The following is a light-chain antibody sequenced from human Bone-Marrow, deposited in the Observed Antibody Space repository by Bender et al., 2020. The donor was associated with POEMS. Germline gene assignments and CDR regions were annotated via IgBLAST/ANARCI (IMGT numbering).Light chain of an antibody. J-gene: IGLJ3*02. CDR1: STDIGYNNF. CDR2: EVS. V-gene: IGLV2-14*01. CDR3: SSFTTSGTWV. Sequence: QSALTQPASVSGSPGQSITISCTGTSTDIGYNNFVSWYQQHPGKGPKLILYEVSNRPSGVSNRFSGSKSGNTASLTISGLQAEDEADYHCSSFTTSGTWVFGGGTKLTVL.